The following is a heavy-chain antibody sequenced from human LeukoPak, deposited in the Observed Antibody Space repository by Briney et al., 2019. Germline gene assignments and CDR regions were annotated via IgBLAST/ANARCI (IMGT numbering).Heavy chain of an antibody. D-gene: IGHD3-3*01. J-gene: IGHJ6*03. CDR3: AKGNDFWSGLYYYYMDV. CDR1: GFTFSSYA. V-gene: IGHV3-23*01. CDR2: ISGSGGST. Sequence: TGGSLRLSCAASGFTFSSYAMSWVRQAPGKGLEWVSAISGSGGSTYYADSVKGRFTISRDNSKNTLYLQMNSLRAEDTAVYYCAKGNDFWSGLYYYYMDVWGKGTTVTVSS.